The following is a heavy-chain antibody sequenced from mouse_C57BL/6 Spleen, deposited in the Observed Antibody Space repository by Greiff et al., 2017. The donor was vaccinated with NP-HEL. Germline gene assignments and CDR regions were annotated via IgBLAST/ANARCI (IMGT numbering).Heavy chain of an antibody. CDR3: AKDTYDGYYRFDY. CDR1: GYTFTSYW. D-gene: IGHD2-3*01. CDR2: IDPNSGGT. J-gene: IGHJ2*01. V-gene: IGHV1-72*01. Sequence: VQLQQSGAELVKPGASVKLSCKASGYTFTSYWMHWVKQRPGRGLEWIGRIDPNSGGTKYNEKFKSKATLTVDKPSSTAYMQLSSLTSEDSAVYYCAKDTYDGYYRFDYWGQGTTLTVSS.